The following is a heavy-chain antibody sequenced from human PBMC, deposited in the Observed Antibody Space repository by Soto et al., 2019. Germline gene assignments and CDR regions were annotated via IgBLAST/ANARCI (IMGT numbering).Heavy chain of an antibody. CDR2: IYYSGST. J-gene: IGHJ4*02. CDR1: GGSISNYY. V-gene: IGHV4-59*01. D-gene: IGHD2-2*01. CDR3: ARAVLPATAPFDY. Sequence: QVQLQESGPRLVKPSETLSLTCIVSGGSISNYYWSWIRQPPGKGLEWIGYIYYSGSTNYNPSLQSRVTISVDTSNNQSSLKLSSVTAADTAVYYCARAVLPATAPFDYWGQGTLVTVSS.